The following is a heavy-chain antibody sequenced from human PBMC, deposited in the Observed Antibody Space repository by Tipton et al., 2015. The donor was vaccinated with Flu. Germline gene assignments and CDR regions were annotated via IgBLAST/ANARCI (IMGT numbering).Heavy chain of an antibody. D-gene: IGHD2-2*01. J-gene: IGHJ5*02. CDR1: GYTFTNYG. V-gene: IGHV1-3*04. Sequence: QLVQSGAEVKKPGASVKVSCKASGYTFTNYGIHWVRQAPGQRLEWMAWINTGNDNTKYLQRFQGRVTISRDTSAGIAYMEVQSLTSEDTAVYYCASEVVHAAPFDPWGQGTLVTVPS. CDR3: ASEVVHAAPFDP. CDR2: INTGNDNT.